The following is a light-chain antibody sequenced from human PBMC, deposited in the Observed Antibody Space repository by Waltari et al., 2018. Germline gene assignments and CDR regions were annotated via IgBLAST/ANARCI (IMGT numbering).Light chain of an antibody. CDR1: QSVLYSANSKNY. Sequence: DIVMTQSPDSLAVSLGERVTINCQSSQSVLYSANSKNYLAWYQQKPGQPPKRLIYWASTRESGVPDRFSGSGSGTDFTLAISSLQAEDVAVYYCQQYYDTPYSFGQGTKLEIK. J-gene: IGKJ2*03. V-gene: IGKV4-1*01. CDR2: WAS. CDR3: QQYYDTPYS.